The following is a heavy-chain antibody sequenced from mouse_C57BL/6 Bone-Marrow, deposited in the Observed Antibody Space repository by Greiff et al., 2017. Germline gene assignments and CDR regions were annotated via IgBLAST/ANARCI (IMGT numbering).Heavy chain of an antibody. V-gene: IGHV5-6*01. CDR3: AREGFDY. Sequence: EVQLVESGGDLVKPGGSLKLSCAASGFTFSSYGMSWVRQTPDKRLEWVATISSGGSYTYYPDSVKGRFTISRDNAKNTPYLQMSSLKSEDTAMYYCAREGFDYWGQGTTLTVSS. J-gene: IGHJ2*01. CDR2: ISSGGSYT. CDR1: GFTFSSYG.